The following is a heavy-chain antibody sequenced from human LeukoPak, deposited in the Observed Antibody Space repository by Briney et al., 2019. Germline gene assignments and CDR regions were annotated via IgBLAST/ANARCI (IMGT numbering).Heavy chain of an antibody. CDR2: ISGSGGST. V-gene: IGHV3-23*01. CDR3: AKDQGSAVAGTDAFGI. Sequence: PGGSLRLSCAASGFTFSSYAMSWVRQAPGKGLEWVSAISGSGGSTYYADSVKGRFTISRDNSKNTLYLQMNSLRAEDTAVYYCAKDQGSAVAGTDAFGIWGQGTMVTVSS. D-gene: IGHD6-19*01. J-gene: IGHJ3*02. CDR1: GFTFSSYA.